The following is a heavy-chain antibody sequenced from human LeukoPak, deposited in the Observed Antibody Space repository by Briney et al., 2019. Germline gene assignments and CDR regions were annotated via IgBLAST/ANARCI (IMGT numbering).Heavy chain of an antibody. CDR1: GYSFTSYW. D-gene: IGHD6-6*01. CDR2: IYPGDSDT. J-gene: IGHJ4*02. CDR3: ARHGGLCSSSSNLDY. Sequence: GESLKISFKGSGYSFTSYWIGWVRQMPGKGLEWMGIIYPGDSDTRYSPSFQGQVTISADKSISTAYLQWSSLKASDTAMYYCARHGGLCSSSSNLDYWGQGTLVTVSS. V-gene: IGHV5-51*01.